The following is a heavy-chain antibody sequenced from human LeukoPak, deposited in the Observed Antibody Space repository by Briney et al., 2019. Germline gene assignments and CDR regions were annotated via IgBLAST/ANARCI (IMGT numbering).Heavy chain of an antibody. J-gene: IGHJ4*02. CDR2: INWNGGST. V-gene: IGHV3-20*04. D-gene: IGHD5-18*01. CDR1: GFTFDDYG. Sequence: AGGSLRLSCAASGFTFDDYGMSWVRQAPGKGLEWVSGINWNGGSTGYADSVKGRFTISRDNAKNSLYLQMNTLRAGDTAVYYCARDSPERGYSYGPLDNYFDYWGQGTLVTVSS. CDR3: ARDSPERGYSYGPLDNYFDY.